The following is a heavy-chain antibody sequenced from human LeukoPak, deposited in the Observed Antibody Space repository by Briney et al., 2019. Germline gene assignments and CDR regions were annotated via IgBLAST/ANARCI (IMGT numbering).Heavy chain of an antibody. CDR3: ARANYYYDSSGYIRRLYYFDY. J-gene: IGHJ4*02. Sequence: GGSLRLSCAVSGFTVSSNHMSWVRQAPGKGLEWVSVFYSGGDTRYADSVKGRFTISRDNSKNTLYLQMNSLRAEDTAVYYCARANYYYDSSGYIRRLYYFDYWGQGTLVTVSS. CDR1: GFTVSSNH. CDR2: FYSGGDT. V-gene: IGHV3-53*01. D-gene: IGHD3-22*01.